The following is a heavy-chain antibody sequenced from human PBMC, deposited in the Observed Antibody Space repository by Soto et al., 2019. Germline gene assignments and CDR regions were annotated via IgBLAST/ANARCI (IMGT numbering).Heavy chain of an antibody. CDR2: ISGSGDST. Sequence: EVQLLESGGGLVQPGGSLRLSCAASGFTFSSYAMSWVRQAPGKGLEWVSVISGSGDSTYYADSVKGRFTISRDNSKNTLYLQMNSLRAEDTAVYYCSRRSSGWYFDYWGHGTLVTVSS. V-gene: IGHV3-23*01. CDR3: SRRSSGWYFDY. J-gene: IGHJ4*01. CDR1: GFTFSSYA. D-gene: IGHD6-19*01.